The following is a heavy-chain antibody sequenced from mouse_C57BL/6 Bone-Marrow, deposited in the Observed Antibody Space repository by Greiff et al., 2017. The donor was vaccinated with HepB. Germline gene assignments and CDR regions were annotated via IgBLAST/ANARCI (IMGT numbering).Heavy chain of an antibody. CDR3: ARNYGYDEGYYFDY. Sequence: VQLQQSGPVLVKPGASVKMSCKASGYTFTDYYMNWVKQSHGKSLEWIGVINPYNGGTSYNQKFKGKATLTVDKSSSTAYMELNSLTSEDSAVYYCARNYGYDEGYYFDYWGQGTTLTVSS. J-gene: IGHJ2*01. V-gene: IGHV1-19*01. D-gene: IGHD2-2*01. CDR2: INPYNGGT. CDR1: GYTFTDYY.